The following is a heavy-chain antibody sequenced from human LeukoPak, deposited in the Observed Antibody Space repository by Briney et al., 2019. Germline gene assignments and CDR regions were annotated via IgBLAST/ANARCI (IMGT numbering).Heavy chain of an antibody. D-gene: IGHD3-10*01. CDR1: GFTFSNYA. Sequence: GGSLRLSCAASGFTFSNYAMSWVRQAPGKGLEWVSAISGSGGSTYYADSVKGRFTISRDNSKNTLYLQMNSLRAEDTAVYYCAKTADLWFGELFDAFDIWGQGTMVTVSS. CDR3: AKTADLWFGELFDAFDI. V-gene: IGHV3-23*01. CDR2: ISGSGGST. J-gene: IGHJ3*02.